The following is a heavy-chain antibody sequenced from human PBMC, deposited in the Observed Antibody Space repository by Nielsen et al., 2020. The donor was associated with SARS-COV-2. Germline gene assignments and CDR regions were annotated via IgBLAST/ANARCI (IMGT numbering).Heavy chain of an antibody. CDR3: ASVWGSDYFDY. J-gene: IGHJ4*02. Sequence: GGSLRLSCAASGFTFSSYEINWVRQAPGKGLEWVSYISSSGSTIYYADSVKGRFTISRDNAKNSLYLQMNSLRAEDTAVYYCASVWGSDYFDYWGQGTLVTVSS. V-gene: IGHV3-48*03. CDR2: ISSSGSTI. D-gene: IGHD3-16*01. CDR1: GFTFSSYE.